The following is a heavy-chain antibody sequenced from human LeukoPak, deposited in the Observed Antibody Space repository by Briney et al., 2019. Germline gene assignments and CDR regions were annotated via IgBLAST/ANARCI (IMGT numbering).Heavy chain of an antibody. Sequence: SETLSLTCTVSGGSINSYYWSWIRQPPGKGLEWIRYISYSGSTNFNPSLKSRVTISVDTSKNQFSLKLSSVTAADTAVYYCAREGTAGTNLNWFDPWGQGTLVTVSS. D-gene: IGHD1-1*01. CDR3: AREGTAGTNLNWFDP. CDR1: GGSINSYY. V-gene: IGHV4-59*01. CDR2: ISYSGST. J-gene: IGHJ5*02.